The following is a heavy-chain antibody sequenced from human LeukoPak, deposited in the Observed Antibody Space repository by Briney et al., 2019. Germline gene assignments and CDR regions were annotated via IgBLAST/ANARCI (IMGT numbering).Heavy chain of an antibody. J-gene: IGHJ6*03. V-gene: IGHV4-34*01. CDR1: GGSFSGYY. Sequence: SETLSLTCAVYGGSFSGYYWSWIRQPPGKGLEWIGEINHSGSTNYNPSLKNRVTISVDTSKNQFSLKLSSVTAADTAVYYCARGRIAARPYYYYYMDVWGKGTTVTVSS. CDR3: ARGRIAARPYYYYYMDV. D-gene: IGHD6-6*01. CDR2: INHSGST.